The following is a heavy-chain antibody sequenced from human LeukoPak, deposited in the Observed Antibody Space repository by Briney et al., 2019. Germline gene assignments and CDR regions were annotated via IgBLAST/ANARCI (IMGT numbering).Heavy chain of an antibody. D-gene: IGHD3-22*01. CDR3: ARPYYYDSRIDP. CDR1: GGSISSGDYY. Sequence: PSETLSLTCTVSGGSISSGDYYWSWIRQPPGKGLEWIGYTYYSGSTYYNPSLKNRVSISVDTSKNQFSLNLSSLTAADTAVYYYARPYYYDSRIDPWGQGTLVTVSS. V-gene: IGHV4-30-4*01. J-gene: IGHJ5*02. CDR2: TYYSGST.